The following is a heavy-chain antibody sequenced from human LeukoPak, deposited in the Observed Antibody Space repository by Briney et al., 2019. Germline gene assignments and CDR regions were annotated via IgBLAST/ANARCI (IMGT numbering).Heavy chain of an antibody. Sequence: GRSLRLSCAASGFTVRSNYMSWVRQAPGRGLEWVSVIYSGGSTYYADSVKGRFTISRDNSKNTLYLQMNSLRAEDTAVYYCARWAARVDYWGQGTLVTVSS. CDR1: GFTVRSNY. J-gene: IGHJ4*02. V-gene: IGHV3-53*01. CDR3: ARWAARVDY. CDR2: IYSGGST.